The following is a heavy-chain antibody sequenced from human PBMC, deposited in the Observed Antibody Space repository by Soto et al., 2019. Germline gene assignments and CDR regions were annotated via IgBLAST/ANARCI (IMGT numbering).Heavy chain of an antibody. V-gene: IGHV4-34*01. CDR2: INHSGNT. J-gene: IGHJ3*02. D-gene: IGHD2-15*01. CDR3: ASGLRWYPAPGI. CDR1: GGSFSGYY. Sequence: PSETLSLTGAAYGGSFSGYYCSWIRQPPGKGLEWIGEINHSGNTNYNPSLKSRVTISVDTSKNQFSLKLSSVTAADTAVCYCASGLRWYPAPGIWGQGPLVTVS.